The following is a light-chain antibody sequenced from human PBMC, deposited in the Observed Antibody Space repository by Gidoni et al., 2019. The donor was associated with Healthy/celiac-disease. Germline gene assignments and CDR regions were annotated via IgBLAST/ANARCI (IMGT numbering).Light chain of an antibody. Sequence: EIVLTQSPATLSLSPGESATLSCRASQSVSSYLAWYQQKPGQAPRLLIYDASNRATGIPARFSGSGSRTDFTLTISSLEPEDFAVYYCQQRSNWPTFGQGTKLEIK. V-gene: IGKV3-11*01. CDR2: DAS. CDR3: QQRSNWPT. CDR1: QSVSSY. J-gene: IGKJ2*01.